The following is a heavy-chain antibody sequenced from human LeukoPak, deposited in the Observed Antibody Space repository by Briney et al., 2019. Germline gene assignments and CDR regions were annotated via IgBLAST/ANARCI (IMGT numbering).Heavy chain of an antibody. CDR2: IFISGST. J-gene: IGHJ3*02. Sequence: SQTLSLTCTVSRGSISSGFYYWNWIRQPAGKGLEWIGRIFISGSTNYNPSLKSRVTISVDTSKNQFSLRFTSVTAADTAVYYSAKDRRSGSHADAFDIWGQWTMVTVSS. CDR1: RGSISSGFYY. V-gene: IGHV4-61*02. D-gene: IGHD1-26*01. CDR3: AKDRRSGSHADAFDI.